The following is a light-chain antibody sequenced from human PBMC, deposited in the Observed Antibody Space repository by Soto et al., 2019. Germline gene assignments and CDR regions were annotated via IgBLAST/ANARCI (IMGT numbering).Light chain of an antibody. V-gene: IGLV2-14*01. Sequence: QSVLTQPASVSGSPGQSITISCTGTNSDVGGYNYVSWFQQHPGKAPKLIIYEVTTRPSGVSNRFSGSKSGNTASLTISGLQAEDEADYYCSSYTSSSTLEFGGGTKLTVL. CDR1: NSDVGGYNY. J-gene: IGLJ2*01. CDR2: EVT. CDR3: SSYTSSSTLE.